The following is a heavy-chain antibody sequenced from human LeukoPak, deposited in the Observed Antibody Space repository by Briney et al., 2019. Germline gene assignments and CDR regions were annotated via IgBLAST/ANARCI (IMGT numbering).Heavy chain of an antibody. J-gene: IGHJ4*02. D-gene: IGHD6-6*01. Sequence: GGSLRLSCAASGFTFSSYGMHWVRQAPGKGLEWVAVISYDGGSNKYYADSVKGRFTISRDNSRNTPCLQMNSLRAEDTAVYYCAREERGHLVGYWGQGTLDTVSS. CDR1: GFTFSSYG. CDR3: AREERGHLVGY. V-gene: IGHV3-30*03. CDR2: ISYDGGSNK.